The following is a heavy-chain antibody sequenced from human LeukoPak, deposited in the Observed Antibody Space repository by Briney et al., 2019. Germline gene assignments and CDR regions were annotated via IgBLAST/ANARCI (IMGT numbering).Heavy chain of an antibody. D-gene: IGHD2/OR15-2a*01. V-gene: IGHV3-21*01. CDR1: GYSLSDLA. J-gene: IGHJ4*02. CDR2: ISSSSSYI. CDR3: ARDRPSPITTYWY. Sequence: ASVKVSCKVSGYSLSDLAMHWDRQAPGKGLEWVSSISSSSSYIYYADSVKGRFTISRDNAKNSLYLQMNSLRAEDTAVYYCARDRPSPITTYWYWGQGTLVTVSS.